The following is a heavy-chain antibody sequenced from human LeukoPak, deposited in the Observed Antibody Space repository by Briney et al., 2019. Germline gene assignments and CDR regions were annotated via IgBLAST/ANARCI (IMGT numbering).Heavy chain of an antibody. D-gene: IGHD6-19*01. CDR1: GFTFSSYG. CDR2: IKQDGSEK. J-gene: IGHJ4*02. V-gene: IGHV3-7*01. Sequence: PGRSLRLSCAASGFTFSSYGMHWVRQAPGKGLEWVANIKQDGSEKYYVDSVKGRFTISRDNAKNSLYLQMNSLRAEDTAVYYCARASPLRAVAVRPFFDYWGQGTLVTVSS. CDR3: ARASPLRAVAVRPFFDY.